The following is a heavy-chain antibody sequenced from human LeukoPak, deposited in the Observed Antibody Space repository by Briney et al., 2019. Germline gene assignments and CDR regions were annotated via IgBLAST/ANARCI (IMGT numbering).Heavy chain of an antibody. CDR1: GFTFSIYS. CDR3: ARDRGYFDN. V-gene: IGHV3-21*01. J-gene: IGHJ4*02. Sequence: GGSLRLSCAASGFTFSIYSMNWVRQAPGKGLEWLSSITSSSNYIYYADSVKGRFIISRDNVQNSLYLQMNSLRAEDTAMYYCARDRGYFDNWGQGTLVTVSS. CDR2: ITSSSNYI.